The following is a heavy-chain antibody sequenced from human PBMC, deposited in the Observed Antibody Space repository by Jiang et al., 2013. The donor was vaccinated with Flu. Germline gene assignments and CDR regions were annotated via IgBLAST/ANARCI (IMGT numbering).Heavy chain of an antibody. CDR2: ISYDGSNK. Sequence: QLLESGGGVVQPGRSLRLSCAASGFTFSSYGMHWVRQAPGKGLEWVAVISYDGSNKYYADSVKGRFTISRDNSKNTLYLQMNSLRAEDTAVYYCAKDGHIVVVTASFDYWGQGTLVTVSS. V-gene: IGHV3-30*18. J-gene: IGHJ4*02. CDR1: GFTFSSYG. D-gene: IGHD2-21*02. CDR3: AKDGHIVVVTASFDY.